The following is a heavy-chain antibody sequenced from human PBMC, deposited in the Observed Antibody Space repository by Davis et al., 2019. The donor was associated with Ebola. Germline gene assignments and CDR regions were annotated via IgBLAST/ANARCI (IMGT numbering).Heavy chain of an antibody. CDR1: GGTFSSYA. D-gene: IGHD3-9*01. J-gene: IGHJ3*02. Sequence: SVKVSCKASGGTFSSYAISWVRQAPGQGLEWMGGIITIFGTANYAQKFQGRVTITADESTSTAYMELSSLRSEDTAVYYCAGRLTGYLIGRWDDAFDIWGQGTMVTVSS. V-gene: IGHV1-69*13. CDR2: IITIFGTA. CDR3: AGRLTGYLIGRWDDAFDI.